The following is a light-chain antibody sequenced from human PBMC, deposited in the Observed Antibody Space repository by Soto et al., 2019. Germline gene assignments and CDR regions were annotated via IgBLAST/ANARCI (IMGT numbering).Light chain of an antibody. Sequence: QSALTQPASVSGSPGQSITISCTGTSSDIGAYNYVSWYQQHPGKAPKLMIYDVTHRPPGIYDRFSGSKSDNTASLTISGLQAEDEADYYCSSYTGITTLIFGGGTKLTVL. CDR3: SSYTGITTLI. J-gene: IGLJ2*01. V-gene: IGLV2-14*03. CDR2: DVT. CDR1: SSDIGAYNY.